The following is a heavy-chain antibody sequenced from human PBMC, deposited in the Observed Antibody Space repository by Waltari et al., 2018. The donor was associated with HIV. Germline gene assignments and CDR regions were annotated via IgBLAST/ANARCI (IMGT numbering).Heavy chain of an antibody. CDR3: TSFLEMATITGY. CDR2: IGSKANSYAT. CDR1: GFTFSGSA. V-gene: IGHV3-73*01. Sequence: EVQLVESGGGLVQHGGSLKLSCAASGFTFSGSAMHWVRQPSGKGLEWVGRIGSKANSYATAYAASVKGRFTISGDDSKNTAYLQMNSLKTEDTAVYYCTSFLEMATITGYWGQGTLVTVSS. D-gene: IGHD5-12*01. J-gene: IGHJ4*02.